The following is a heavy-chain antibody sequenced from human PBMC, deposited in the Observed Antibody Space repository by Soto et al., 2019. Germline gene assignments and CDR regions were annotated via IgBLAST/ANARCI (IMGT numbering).Heavy chain of an antibody. D-gene: IGHD6-13*01. J-gene: IGHJ5*02. CDR1: GGSISSSNW. CDR2: IYHSGST. CDR3: ARDLVPSIAAAGTSDYNWFDP. Sequence: PSETLSLTCAVSGGSISSSNWWSWVRQPPGKGLEWIGEIYHSGSTNYNPSLKSRVTISVDKSKNQFSLKLSSVTAADTAVYYCARDLVPSIAAAGTSDYNWFDPWGQGTLVTVSS. V-gene: IGHV4-4*02.